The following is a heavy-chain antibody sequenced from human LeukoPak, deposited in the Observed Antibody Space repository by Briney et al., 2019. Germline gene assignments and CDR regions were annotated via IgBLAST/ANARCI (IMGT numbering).Heavy chain of an antibody. CDR2: ITWNSHSI. Sequence: GGSLRLSCAVSGFTFDDYDMHWVRQAPGKGLEWVSGITWNSHSIAYADSVKGRFTISRDNAKNSLYLQMNSLRAEDTALYYCSKDISVGIVAEPVAMVSPLDVWGQGTMVTVSS. V-gene: IGHV3-9*01. D-gene: IGHD2-2*01. J-gene: IGHJ3*01. CDR3: SKDISVGIVAEPVAMVSPLDV. CDR1: GFTFDDYD.